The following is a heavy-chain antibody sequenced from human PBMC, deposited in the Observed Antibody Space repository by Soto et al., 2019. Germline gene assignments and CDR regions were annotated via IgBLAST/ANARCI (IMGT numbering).Heavy chain of an antibody. D-gene: IGHD6-25*01. CDR1: GFTFSDYA. CDR2: ISSDGDNK. CDR3: ARDRLAAYYYGMDV. Sequence: QVQLVESGGGVVQPGRSLRLSCAASGFTFSDYAMHWVRQAPGKGLEWVTRISSDGDNKYIGSVKGRFTTSRDNSKNTLYLQMNSLRAEDTAVYYCARDRLAAYYYGMDVWGQGTTVIVSS. J-gene: IGHJ6*02. V-gene: IGHV3-30-3*01.